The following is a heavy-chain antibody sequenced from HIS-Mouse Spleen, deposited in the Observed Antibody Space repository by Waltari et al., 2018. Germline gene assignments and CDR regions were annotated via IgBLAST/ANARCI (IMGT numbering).Heavy chain of an antibody. CDR2: IYYSGST. J-gene: IGHJ2*01. CDR3: AREIPYSSSWYDWYFDL. V-gene: IGHV4-39*07. D-gene: IGHD6-13*01. Sequence: QLQLQESGPGLVKPSETLSLTCTVSGGSSSSSSYHWAWIRQPPGKGLEWIGSIYYSGSTYYNPSLKSRVTISVDTSKNQFSLKLSSVTAADTAVYYCAREIPYSSSWYDWYFDLWGRGTLVTVSS. CDR1: GGSSSSSSYH.